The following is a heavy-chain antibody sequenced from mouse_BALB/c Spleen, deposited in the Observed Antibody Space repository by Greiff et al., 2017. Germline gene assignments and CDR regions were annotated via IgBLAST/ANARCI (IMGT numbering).Heavy chain of an antibody. D-gene: IGHD5-5*01. J-gene: IGHJ3*01. CDR2: ISSGGSYT. Sequence: EVQRVESGGGLVKPGGSLKLSCAASGFTFSSYAMSWVRQSPEKRLEWVAEISSGGSYTYYPDTVTGRFTISRDNAKNTLYLEMSSLRSEDTAMYYCATTYFAYWGQGTLVTVSA. CDR3: ATTYFAY. CDR1: GFTFSSYA. V-gene: IGHV5-9-4*01.